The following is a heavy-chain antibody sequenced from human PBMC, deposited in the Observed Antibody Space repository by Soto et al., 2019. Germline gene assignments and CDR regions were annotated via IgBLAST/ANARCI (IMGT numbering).Heavy chain of an antibody. CDR1: GGSISSYY. CDR2: IYYSGST. J-gene: IGHJ3*02. CDR3: ARYLTTEDAFDI. D-gene: IGHD4-4*01. Sequence: SETLSLTCTVSGGSISSYYWSWIRQPPGKGLEWIGYIYYSGSTNYNPSLKSRVTISVDTSKNQFSLKLSSVTAADTAVYYCARYLTTEDAFDIWGQRTMVTVSS. V-gene: IGHV4-59*08.